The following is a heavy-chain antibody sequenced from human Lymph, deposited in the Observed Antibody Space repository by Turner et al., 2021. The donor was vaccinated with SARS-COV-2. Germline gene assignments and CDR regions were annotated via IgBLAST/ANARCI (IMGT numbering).Heavy chain of an antibody. V-gene: IGHV1-2*02. J-gene: IGHJ3*02. Sequence: QVQLVQSGAEVKKPGASVKVSCKASGSNFTGYYVHLLRQAPGQGLEWMGSINPNSGGTDYAQNFQVRVTMTRDTSISTAYMDLSRLSSDDTAVYYCARSLGYSSGWYGDAFDIWGLGTMVTVSS. CDR3: ARSLGYSSGWYGDAFDI. CDR2: INPNSGGT. D-gene: IGHD6-19*01. CDR1: GSNFTGYY.